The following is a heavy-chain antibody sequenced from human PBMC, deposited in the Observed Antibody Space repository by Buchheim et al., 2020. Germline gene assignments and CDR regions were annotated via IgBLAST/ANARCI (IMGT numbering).Heavy chain of an antibody. J-gene: IGHJ4*02. CDR1: GFTFSSYA. Sequence: EVQLLESGGGLVQPGGSLRLSCAASGFTFSSYAMSWVRQAPGKGLEWVSAISGSGGSTYYADSVKGRFPISRDNSKNTLYLQMNSLRAEDTAVYYCAKDVEKGYDSSGYRGYFDYWGQGTL. CDR2: ISGSGGST. CDR3: AKDVEKGYDSSGYRGYFDY. V-gene: IGHV3-23*01. D-gene: IGHD3-22*01.